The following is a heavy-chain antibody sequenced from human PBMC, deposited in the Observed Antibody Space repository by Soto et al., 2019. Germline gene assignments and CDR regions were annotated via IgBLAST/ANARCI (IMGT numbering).Heavy chain of an antibody. CDR3: ARDCYGDYERCYYYYMDV. V-gene: IGHV1-18*01. D-gene: IGHD4-17*01. J-gene: IGHJ6*03. CDR1: GYTFTSYG. Sequence: GASLKVSCKASGYTFTSYGISWVRQAPGQGLEWMGWISAYNGNTNYAQKLQGRVTMTTDTSTSTAYMELRSLRSDDTAVYYCARDCYGDYERCYYYYMDVWGKGTTVTVSS. CDR2: ISAYNGNT.